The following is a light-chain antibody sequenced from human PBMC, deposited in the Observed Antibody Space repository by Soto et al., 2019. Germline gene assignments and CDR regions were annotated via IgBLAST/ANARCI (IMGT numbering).Light chain of an antibody. J-gene: IGLJ2*01. Sequence: QAVVTQSPSASASLGASVKLTCTLSSGHSSYAIAWHQQQPEKGPRYLMKLNSDGSHSKGDGIPDRFSVSSSGAERYLTIPSLKSEDEADYYCQTWGTGVVFGGGPSSPS. CDR3: QTWGTGVV. CDR1: SGHSSYA. V-gene: IGLV4-69*01. CDR2: LNSDGSH.